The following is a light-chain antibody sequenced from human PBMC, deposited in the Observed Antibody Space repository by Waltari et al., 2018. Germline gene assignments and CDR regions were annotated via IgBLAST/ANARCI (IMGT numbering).Light chain of an antibody. CDR1: SSDIGGYDY. CDR3: SSYAPSSTV. CDR2: DII. Sequence: QSALTQPASVSGSPGQSITISCTGTSSDIGGYDYVSWYQQHPGKAPKLMIYDIIKRPSGVSDRFSGSKSGNTASLTISGLQAEYEADYYCSSYAPSSTVFGGGTKLTVL. J-gene: IGLJ2*01. V-gene: IGLV2-14*03.